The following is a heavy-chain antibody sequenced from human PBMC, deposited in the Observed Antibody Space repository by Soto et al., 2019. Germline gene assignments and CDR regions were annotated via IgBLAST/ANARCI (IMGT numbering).Heavy chain of an antibody. J-gene: IGHJ3*01. Sequence: GVSLRLSCAASGFSFSGYNMNWVRQAPGKGLEWVSSISGDSNYIYYADSVQGRFTISRDNAKNSVYLQMNRLRAEDTDVYYCARVGYFDRSAYGLWGQGTMVTVSS. CDR1: GFSFSGYN. D-gene: IGHD3-22*01. CDR3: ARVGYFDRSAYGL. V-gene: IGHV3-21*01. CDR2: ISGDSNYI.